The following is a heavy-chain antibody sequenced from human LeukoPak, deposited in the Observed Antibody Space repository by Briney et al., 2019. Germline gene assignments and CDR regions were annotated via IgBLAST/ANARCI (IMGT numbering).Heavy chain of an antibody. J-gene: IGHJ4*02. Sequence: PGGSLRLSCATSGFTFSTYSLNWVRQAPGKGLEWLSYIGSDGSTIYYADSVKGRFTISRDNAENSLYLQMNSLRAEDTAVYYCARDSSAWGRAGFDYWGQGTLVTVSS. CDR3: ARDSSAWGRAGFDY. CDR2: IGSDGSTI. V-gene: IGHV3-48*03. CDR1: GFTFSTYS. D-gene: IGHD3-16*01.